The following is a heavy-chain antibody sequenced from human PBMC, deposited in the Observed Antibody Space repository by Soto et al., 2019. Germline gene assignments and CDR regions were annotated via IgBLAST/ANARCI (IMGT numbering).Heavy chain of an antibody. V-gene: IGHV3-30*18. D-gene: IGHD6-13*01. J-gene: IGHJ6*02. CDR1: GFTFSSYG. Sequence: HPGGSLRLSCAASGFTFSSYGMHWVRQAPGKGLEWVAVISYDGSNKYCADSVKGRFTISRDNSKNTLYLQMNSLRAEDTAVYYCAKDYSSTWYPGHGMGVWGQGTTVTVSS. CDR3: AKDYSSTWYPGHGMGV. CDR2: ISYDGSNK.